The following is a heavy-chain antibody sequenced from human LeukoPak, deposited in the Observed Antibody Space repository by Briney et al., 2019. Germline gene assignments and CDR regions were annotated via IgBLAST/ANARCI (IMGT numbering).Heavy chain of an antibody. D-gene: IGHD3-22*01. Sequence: SVKVSCMASGGIFRNYIISWVRQAPGQGLEWMGGIIPIFGTANYAQKFQGRVTITADESTSTAYMELSSLRSEDTAVYYCARASRDYYDSSGSSFDYWGQGTLVTVSS. CDR3: ARASRDYYDSSGSSFDY. J-gene: IGHJ4*02. CDR2: IIPIFGTA. CDR1: GGIFRNYI. V-gene: IGHV1-69*13.